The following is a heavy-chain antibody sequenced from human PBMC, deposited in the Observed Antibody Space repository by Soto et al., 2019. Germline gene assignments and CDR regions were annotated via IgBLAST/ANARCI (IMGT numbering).Heavy chain of an antibody. CDR2: IYYSGST. V-gene: IGHV4-61*08. Sequence: PSETLSLTCTVSGGSISSGDYYWSWIRQPPGKGLEWIGYIYYSGSTNYNPSLKSRVTISVDTSKNQFSLKLSSVTAADTAVYYCARGSGSYEWFDPWGQGTLVTVSS. J-gene: IGHJ5*02. CDR3: ARGSGSYEWFDP. D-gene: IGHD1-26*01. CDR1: GGSISSGDYY.